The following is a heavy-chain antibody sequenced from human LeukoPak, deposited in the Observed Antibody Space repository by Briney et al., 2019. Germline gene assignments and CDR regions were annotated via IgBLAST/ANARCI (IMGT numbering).Heavy chain of an antibody. J-gene: IGHJ6*02. D-gene: IGHD2-15*01. Sequence: SETLSLTCAVYGGSFSGYYWSWIRQPPGKGLEWIGEINHSGSTNYNPSLKSRVTISVDTSKNQFSLKLSSVTAADTAVYYCARGSQYCSGGSCYSPTLHYYGMDVWGQGTTVTVSS. CDR3: ARGSQYCSGGSCYSPTLHYYGMDV. CDR2: INHSGST. V-gene: IGHV4-34*01. CDR1: GGSFSGYY.